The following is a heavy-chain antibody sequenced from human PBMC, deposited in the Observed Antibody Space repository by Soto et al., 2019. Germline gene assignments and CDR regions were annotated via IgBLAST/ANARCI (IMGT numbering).Heavy chain of an antibody. CDR3: ARDRRYSSGWQPSYYYYYGMDV. D-gene: IGHD6-19*01. CDR2: INSDGSST. CDR1: GFTFSSYW. J-gene: IGHJ6*02. V-gene: IGHV3-74*01. Sequence: PGGSLRLSCAASGFTFSSYWMHWVRQAPGKGLVWVSRINSDGSSTSYADSVKGRFTISRDNAKNTLYLQMNSLRAEDTAVYYCARDRRYSSGWQPSYYYYYGMDVWGQGTTVTVSS.